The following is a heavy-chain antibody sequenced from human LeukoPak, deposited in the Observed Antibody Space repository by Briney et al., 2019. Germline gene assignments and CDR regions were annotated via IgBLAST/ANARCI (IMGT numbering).Heavy chain of an antibody. CDR3: ARRGYCSSTSCYPRNSYYYMDV. CDR1: GFTFDDYG. Sequence: PGGSLRLSRVASGFTFDDYGMSWVRQAPGKGLEWVSGINWNGGSTGYADSVKGRFTISRDNAKNSLYLQMNSLRAEDTALYYCARRGYCSSTSCYPRNSYYYMDVWGKGTTVTVSS. V-gene: IGHV3-20*04. D-gene: IGHD2-2*01. CDR2: INWNGGST. J-gene: IGHJ6*03.